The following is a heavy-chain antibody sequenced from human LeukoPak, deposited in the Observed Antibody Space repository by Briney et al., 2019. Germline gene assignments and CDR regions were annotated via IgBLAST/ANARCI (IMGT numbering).Heavy chain of an antibody. CDR2: IFFNGNT. Sequence: SETLSLTCSISGGSINTGSYWWGWIRQAPGKGLEFIGSIFFNGNTFYNPSLKSRVTISVDNFNDQFSLRLTSVTAADRAIYYCARQDDPDHGDQNWFDPWGQGILLTVFS. CDR3: ARQDDPDHGDQNWFDP. D-gene: IGHD4-17*01. V-gene: IGHV4-39*01. CDR1: GGSINTGSYW. J-gene: IGHJ5*02.